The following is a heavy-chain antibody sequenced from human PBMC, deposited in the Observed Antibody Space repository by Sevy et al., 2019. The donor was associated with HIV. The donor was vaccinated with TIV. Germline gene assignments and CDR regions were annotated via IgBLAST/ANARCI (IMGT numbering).Heavy chain of an antibody. V-gene: IGHV5-51*01. D-gene: IGHD3-16*01. Sequence: GESLKISCKGSGYSFTGYWIGWVRQMPGKGLEWMGIIYPGDSDTRYSPSFQGQVTISADKSISTAYLQWSSVKASDSAIYYCASRRGGDKGAFDMWGQGKMVTVSS. J-gene: IGHJ3*02. CDR1: GYSFTGYW. CDR3: ASRRGGDKGAFDM. CDR2: IYPGDSDT.